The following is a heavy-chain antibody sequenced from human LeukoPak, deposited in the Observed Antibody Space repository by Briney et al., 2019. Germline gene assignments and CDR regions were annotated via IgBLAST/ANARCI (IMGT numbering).Heavy chain of an antibody. D-gene: IGHD3-16*01. CDR3: TRGFGPDY. J-gene: IGHJ4*02. CDR2: IRNKTYGGTI. Sequence: GGSLRLSCTTSGFTFGDYAMSWFRQAPGKGLEWVGFIRNKTYGGTIEYAASVKGRFTISRDDSRSIGYLQMHSLKIDDTAVYYCTRGFGPDYWGQGTLVTVSS. CDR1: GFTFGDYA. V-gene: IGHV3-49*03.